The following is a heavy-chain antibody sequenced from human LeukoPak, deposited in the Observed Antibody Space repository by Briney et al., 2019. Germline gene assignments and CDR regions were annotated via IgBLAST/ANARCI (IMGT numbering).Heavy chain of an antibody. J-gene: IGHJ4*02. Sequence: GASVKVSCKASGYTFTSYYMHWVRQAPGQGLEWMGVINPSGGSTSYARNFQGGVTLTRHTSKSTVYMALSSLRSEDTAVYYCARVSFDYPIAYWGQGTLVTVSS. D-gene: IGHD3-9*01. CDR3: ARVSFDYPIAY. CDR2: INPSGGST. V-gene: IGHV1-46*01. CDR1: GYTFTSYY.